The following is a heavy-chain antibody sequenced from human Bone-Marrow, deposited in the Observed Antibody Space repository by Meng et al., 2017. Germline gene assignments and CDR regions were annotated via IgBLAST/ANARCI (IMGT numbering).Heavy chain of an antibody. D-gene: IGHD2-15*01. V-gene: IGHV4-61*01. CDR2: IYQSGST. CDR1: GASVNTGSYY. J-gene: IGHJ1*01. Sequence: QVQLQESGPGLVRSSETLSLTCTVSGASVNTGSYYWSWIRQPPGRGLELIGFIYQSGSTNNNPSLKSRVTISLDMSSNQFSLTLNSVTAADTAIYYCARGVVADPPGDWGRGTLVTVPS. CDR3: ARGVVADPPGD.